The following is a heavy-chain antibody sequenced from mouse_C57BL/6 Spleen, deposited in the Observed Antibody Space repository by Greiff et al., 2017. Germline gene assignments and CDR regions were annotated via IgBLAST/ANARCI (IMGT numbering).Heavy chain of an antibody. V-gene: IGHV5-6*01. D-gene: IGHD1-1*01. J-gene: IGHJ2*01. CDR1: GFTFSSYG. CDR2: ISSGGSYT. Sequence: DVHLVESGGDLVKPGGSLKLSCAASGFTFSSYGMSWVRQTPDKRLEWVATISSGGSYTYYPDSVKGRFTISRDNAKNTLYLQMSSLKSEDTAMYYCARQEDYYGSSSDYWGQGTTLTVSS. CDR3: ARQEDYYGSSSDY.